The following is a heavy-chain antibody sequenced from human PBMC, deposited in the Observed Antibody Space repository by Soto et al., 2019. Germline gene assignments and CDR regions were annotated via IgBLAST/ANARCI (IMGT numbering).Heavy chain of an antibody. Sequence: QVRLQQSGPGLVKPSQTLSLTCAVFGDSVSSNTAAWTWIRQSPSRGLEWLGRTYYRSKWYNDFAVYVRNRKTINPHTYGVPFSPHRSSVTPEDTAVYYCARDLGAFDIWGQGTMVTVSS. CDR3: ARDLGAFDI. CDR1: GDSVSSNTAA. J-gene: IGHJ3*02. CDR2: TYYRSKWYN. V-gene: IGHV6-1*01. D-gene: IGHD7-27*01.